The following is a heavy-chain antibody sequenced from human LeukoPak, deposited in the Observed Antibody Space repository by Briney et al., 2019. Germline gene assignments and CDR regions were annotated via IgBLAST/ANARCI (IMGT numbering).Heavy chain of an antibody. CDR1: GGTFSSYA. J-gene: IGHJ4*02. D-gene: IGHD1-26*01. V-gene: IGHV1-2*06. CDR3: ARDRSLAKWELLRAIDY. Sequence: ASVKVSCKASGGTFSSYAISWVRQAPGQGLEWMGRINPNSGGTNYAQKFQGRVTMTRDTSISTAYMELSRLRSDDTAVYYCARDRSLAKWELLRAIDYWGQGTLVTVSS. CDR2: INPNSGGT.